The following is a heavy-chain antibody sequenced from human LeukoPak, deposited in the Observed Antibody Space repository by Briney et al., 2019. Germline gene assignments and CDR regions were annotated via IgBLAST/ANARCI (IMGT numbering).Heavy chain of an antibody. D-gene: IGHD3-22*01. CDR2: INPNSGGT. V-gene: IGHV1-2*02. CDR1: GYTFTGYY. CDR3: ARMSYYDRRGDNWFDP. Sequence: ASVKVSCKASGYTFTGYYMHWVRQAPGQGLEWMGWINPNSGGTNYAQKFQGRVTMTRDTSISTAYMELSSLRSEDTAVYYCARMSYYDRRGDNWFDPWGQGTLVIVSS. J-gene: IGHJ5*02.